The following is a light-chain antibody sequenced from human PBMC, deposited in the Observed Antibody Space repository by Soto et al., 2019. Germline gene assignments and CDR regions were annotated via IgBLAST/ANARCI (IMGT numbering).Light chain of an antibody. CDR2: DVS. CDR3: CSYAGSYTVL. V-gene: IGLV2-11*01. Sequence: QSVLTQPPSASGTPGQRVTISCSGSNSNIGSNYVYWYQQHPGKAPKLMIYDVSKRPSGVPDRFSGSKSGNTASLTISGLQAEDEADYYCCSYAGSYTVLFGGGTQLTVL. CDR1: NSNIGSNY. J-gene: IGLJ2*01.